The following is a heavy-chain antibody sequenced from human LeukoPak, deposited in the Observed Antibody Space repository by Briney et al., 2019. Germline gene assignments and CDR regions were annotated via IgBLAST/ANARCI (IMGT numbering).Heavy chain of an antibody. V-gene: IGHV3-23*01. D-gene: IGHD3-16*01. CDR2: VSGVGGST. CDR3: AKRTVGEGPPFDY. Sequence: PGGSLRLSCAASGFIFRNYAMTWVRQAPGKGLEWVSAVSGVGGSTYYAVSVKGRFTISRDNSKSTLYLQMNSLSAEDTAVYYCAKRTVGEGPPFDYWGQGTLVTVSS. CDR1: GFIFRNYA. J-gene: IGHJ4*02.